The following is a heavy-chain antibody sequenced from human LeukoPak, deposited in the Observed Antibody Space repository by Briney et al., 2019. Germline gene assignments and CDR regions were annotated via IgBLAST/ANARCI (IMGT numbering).Heavy chain of an antibody. CDR3: ARGTGTTAFDI. CDR2: IGTAGDT. V-gene: IGHV3-13*01. J-gene: IGHJ3*02. Sequence: PGGSLRLSCAASGFAFSSYDMHWVRQATGKGLEWVSAIGTAGDTYYPGSVKGRFTISRENAKNSLYLQMNSLRAGDTAVYYCARGTGTTAFDIWGQGTMVTVSS. D-gene: IGHD1-7*01. CDR1: GFAFSSYD.